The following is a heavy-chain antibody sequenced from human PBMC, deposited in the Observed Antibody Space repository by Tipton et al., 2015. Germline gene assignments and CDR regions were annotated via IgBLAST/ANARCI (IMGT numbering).Heavy chain of an antibody. CDR2: IYHSGST. Sequence: GLVKPSGTLSLICAVSGGSIRSNNWWSWVRQPPGKGLEWIADIYHSGSTNYNPSLKSRVTLSLDKSKNQFSLKLSSVTAADTAVYYCARAGRTGWLYYWGQGTLVTVSS. D-gene: IGHD6-19*01. J-gene: IGHJ4*02. CDR3: ARAGRTGWLYY. V-gene: IGHV4-4*02. CDR1: GGSIRSNNW.